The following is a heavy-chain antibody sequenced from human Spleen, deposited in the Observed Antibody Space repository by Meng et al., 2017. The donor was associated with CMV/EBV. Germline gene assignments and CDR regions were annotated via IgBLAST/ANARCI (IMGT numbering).Heavy chain of an antibody. J-gene: IGHJ6*02. V-gene: IGHV3-9*01. CDR1: GFIFHDYT. CDR3: VKDGSSTPGSRYGMDV. D-gene: IGHD6-13*01. Sequence: GGSLRLSCTASGFIFHDYTMHWVRQVPGKGLEWVSSINWNSGTIGYADSVKGRLTISRDNAKNFLYLQMNSLRAEDSALYYCVKDGSSTPGSRYGMDVWGQGTTVTVSS. CDR2: INWNSGTI.